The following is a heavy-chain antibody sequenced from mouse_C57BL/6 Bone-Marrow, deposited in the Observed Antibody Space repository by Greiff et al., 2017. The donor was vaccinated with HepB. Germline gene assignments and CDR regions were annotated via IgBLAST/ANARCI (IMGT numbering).Heavy chain of an antibody. Sequence: VQLQQPGAELVKPGASVKMSCKASGYTFTSYWITWVKLRPGQGLEWIGDIYPGSGSTNYNEKFKSKATLTVDTSSSTAYMQLSSLTSEDSAVYYCVLYYYGSSSWYFDVWGTGTTVTVSS. J-gene: IGHJ1*03. D-gene: IGHD1-1*01. CDR1: GYTFTSYW. V-gene: IGHV1-55*01. CDR2: IYPGSGST. CDR3: VLYYYGSSSWYFDV.